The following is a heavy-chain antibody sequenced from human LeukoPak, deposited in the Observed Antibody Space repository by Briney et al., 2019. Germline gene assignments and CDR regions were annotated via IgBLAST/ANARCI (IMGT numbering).Heavy chain of an antibody. CDR3: ARHDCYASGSHFDY. CDR1: GASIRSGSYY. D-gene: IGHD3-10*01. V-gene: IGHV4-39*01. Sequence: SETLSLTCTVSGASIRSGSYYWGWIRQPPGKGLEWIGTVYFSGSTFSNPSLKSRVTISVDTSKNQFSLKLSSVTAADTAVYYCARHDCYASGSHFDYWGQGTLVSVSS. J-gene: IGHJ4*02. CDR2: VYFSGST.